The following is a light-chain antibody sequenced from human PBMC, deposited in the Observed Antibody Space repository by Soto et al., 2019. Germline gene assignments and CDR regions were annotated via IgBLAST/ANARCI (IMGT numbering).Light chain of an antibody. J-gene: IGKJ3*01. CDR1: QGISNY. CDR3: QKYNSAPSDT. Sequence: DIQMTQSPSSLSASVGDRVTITCRASQGISNYLAWYQQKPGKVPKLLIYAASTLQSGVPSRFSGSGSGTDFTLTISSLQTEDVATYYCQKYNSAPSDTFGPGTKVDIK. V-gene: IGKV1-27*01. CDR2: AAS.